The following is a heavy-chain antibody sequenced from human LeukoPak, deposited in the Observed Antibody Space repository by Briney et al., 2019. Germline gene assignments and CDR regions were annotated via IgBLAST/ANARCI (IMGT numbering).Heavy chain of an antibody. CDR3: GRGGEMATINY. V-gene: IGHV1-8*01. Sequence: ASVKVSCKTSGYTFTSYAINWVRQATGQGLEWMGWMNPDSANTGFAQKFQGRLTLTRNTSTRAAYMELSSLKSEDTAVYYCGRGGEMATINYWGQGTLVTVSS. CDR2: MNPDSANT. J-gene: IGHJ4*02. CDR1: GYTFTSYA. D-gene: IGHD5-24*01.